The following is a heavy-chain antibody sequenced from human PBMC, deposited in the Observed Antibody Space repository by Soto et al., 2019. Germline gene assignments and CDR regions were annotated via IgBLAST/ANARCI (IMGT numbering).Heavy chain of an antibody. V-gene: IGHV3-21*01. D-gene: IGHD3-3*01. Sequence: PGGSLRLSCAASGFTLSSYIINWVRQSPGRGLEWVSSISTSSSYKYYADSVKGRFTISRDNAKNSLYLQMNSLRAEDTAVYYCARDPSPYDFWSGSKRPYGLDVWGQGTTVTVSS. CDR1: GFTLSSYI. CDR3: ARDPSPYDFWSGSKRPYGLDV. J-gene: IGHJ6*02. CDR2: ISTSSSYK.